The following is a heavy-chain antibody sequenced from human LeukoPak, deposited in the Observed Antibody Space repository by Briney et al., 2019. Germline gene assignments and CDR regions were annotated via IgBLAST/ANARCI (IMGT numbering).Heavy chain of an antibody. J-gene: IGHJ4*02. Sequence: PGGSLRLSCPISGYTHLDMNWVREAPGEGLAWVATIYLTGDMTYYAGSEKGRFTISRDNSKNTVSLQMNSLRAEDTAIYYCAKLVGTGATPTDYWGQGTLVTVSS. V-gene: IGHV3-23*01. CDR1: GYTHLD. D-gene: IGHD1-1*01. CDR3: AKLVGTGATPTDY. CDR2: IYLTGDMT.